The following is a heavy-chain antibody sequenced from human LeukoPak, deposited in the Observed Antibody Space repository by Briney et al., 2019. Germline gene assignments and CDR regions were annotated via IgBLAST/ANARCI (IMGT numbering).Heavy chain of an antibody. Sequence: GGSLRLSCAASGFTLSNYWMHWVRQAPGKGLVWVARINGDGSDIRYANSVKGRFAISRDNARNTLYLQMNSLRAEDTAFHYCASESTHGHCPLDYWGQGTLVTVSS. CDR1: GFTLSNYW. CDR2: INGDGSDI. CDR3: ASESTHGHCPLDY. J-gene: IGHJ4*02. D-gene: IGHD2-21*02. V-gene: IGHV3-74*01.